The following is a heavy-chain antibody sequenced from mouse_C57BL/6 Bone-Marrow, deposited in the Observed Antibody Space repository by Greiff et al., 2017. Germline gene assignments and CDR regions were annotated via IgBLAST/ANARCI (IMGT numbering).Heavy chain of an antibody. V-gene: IGHV14-4*01. CDR2: IDPENGDT. CDR3: TTSYYEDYFDY. CDR1: GFNIKDDY. J-gene: IGHJ2*01. D-gene: IGHD1-1*01. Sequence: VQLQQSGAELVRPGASVKLSCTASGFNIKDDYMHWVKQRPEQGLEWIGWIDPENGDTEYASKFQGKATITADTSSNTAYLQLSSLTSEDTAVYYCTTSYYEDYFDYGGQGTTLTVSS.